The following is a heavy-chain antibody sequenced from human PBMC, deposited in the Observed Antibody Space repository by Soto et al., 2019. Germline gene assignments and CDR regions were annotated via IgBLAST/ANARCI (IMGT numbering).Heavy chain of an antibody. V-gene: IGHV3-7*03. J-gene: IGHJ4*02. Sequence: GGSLRLSCAASGFTFSSYWMDWVRQAPGKGLEWVANINQDGSEKHYVDSVKGRFTISRDDSRNLVYLQMSRLRLDDTAVYFCAKEGRLASPAGDYFDSCGPGPLVTVYS. CDR1: GFTFSSYW. D-gene: IGHD3-10*01. CDR2: INQDGSEK. CDR3: AKEGRLASPAGDYFDS.